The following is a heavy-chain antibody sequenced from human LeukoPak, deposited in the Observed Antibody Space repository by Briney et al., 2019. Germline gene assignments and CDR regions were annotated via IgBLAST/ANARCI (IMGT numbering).Heavy chain of an antibody. D-gene: IGHD4-17*01. J-gene: IGHJ2*01. CDR3: ASRGDSGSYWYFDL. Sequence: PSETLSLTCAVSGYSISSGYYWAWIRQPPGKGLGWIGTIYHSGSTYYNPSLKSRVTISVDTSENQFSLKLTSVTAADTAFYYCASRGDSGSYWYFDLWGRGTLVTVAS. V-gene: IGHV4-38-2*01. CDR1: GYSISSGYY. CDR2: IYHSGST.